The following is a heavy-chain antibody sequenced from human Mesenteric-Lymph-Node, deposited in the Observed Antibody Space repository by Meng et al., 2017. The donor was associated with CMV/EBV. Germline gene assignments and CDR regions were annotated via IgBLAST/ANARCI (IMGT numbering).Heavy chain of an antibody. Sequence: VSGGSISSSNGWSWVRQHPGKGLERIGEIYHSGSTNYNPSLKSRVTISVDKSKNQFSLKLSSVTAAETAVYYCARYSGYDEYYFDYWGQGTLVTVSS. D-gene: IGHD5-12*01. CDR1: GGSISSSNG. CDR3: ARYSGYDEYYFDY. V-gene: IGHV4-4*02. CDR2: IYHSGST. J-gene: IGHJ4*02.